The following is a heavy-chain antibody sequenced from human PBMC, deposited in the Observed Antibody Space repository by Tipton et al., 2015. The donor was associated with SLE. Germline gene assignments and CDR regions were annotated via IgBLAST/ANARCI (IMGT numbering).Heavy chain of an antibody. V-gene: IGHV4-38-2*02. CDR3: ARDLEGYSSTWFT. CDR1: GYSISSGYY. D-gene: IGHD6-13*01. CDR2: VYHSGTT. J-gene: IGHJ5*02. Sequence: TLSLTCTVSGYSISSGYYWGWIRQPPGKGLEWIGSVYHSGTTYYKPSLKSRLIISVDTSKNQFSLKLSSVTAADTAVYYCARDLEGYSSTWFTWGQGTLGTVSS.